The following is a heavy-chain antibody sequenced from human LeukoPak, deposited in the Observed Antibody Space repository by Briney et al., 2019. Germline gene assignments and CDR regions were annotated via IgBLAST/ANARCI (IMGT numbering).Heavy chain of an antibody. Sequence: GGSLRLPCAASGFTFDDYAMHWVRQAPGKGLEWVSGISWNSGSIGYADSVKGRFTISRDNAKNSLYLQMNSLRAEDTALYYCAKDTSAVAGTSASYFDYWGQGTLVTVSS. D-gene: IGHD6-19*01. CDR1: GFTFDDYA. V-gene: IGHV3-9*01. CDR2: ISWNSGSI. CDR3: AKDTSAVAGTSASYFDY. J-gene: IGHJ4*02.